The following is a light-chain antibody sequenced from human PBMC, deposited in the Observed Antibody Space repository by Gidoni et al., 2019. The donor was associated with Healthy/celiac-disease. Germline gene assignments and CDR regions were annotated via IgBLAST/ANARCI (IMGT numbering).Light chain of an antibody. V-gene: IGKV4-1*01. CDR3: QKYYSSPFT. CDR2: WAS. J-gene: IGKJ3*01. CDR1: QCVLYSSNNKNY. Sequence: DIVMPQSPDSLALSLCERATINCKSSQCVLYSSNNKNYLAWYQQKPGQPPKLLIYWASTRESGVPDRFSGSGSGADFTLTISSLQAEDVAVYYCQKYYSSPFTFGPGTKVEIK.